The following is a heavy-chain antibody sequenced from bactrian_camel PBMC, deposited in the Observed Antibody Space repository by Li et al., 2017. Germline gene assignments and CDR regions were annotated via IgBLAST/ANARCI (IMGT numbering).Heavy chain of an antibody. CDR1: GYTFSNYC. CDR2: LRGLSNFP. V-gene: IGHV3S54*01. J-gene: IGHJ4*01. Sequence: QVQLVESGGGSVLAGGSMRLSCAASGYTFSNYCAGWFRQAPGKQREGVAALRGLSNFPYRSESVRGRFTISQDDAKKKLRTLVCTIVRHHMDCAHSMPESVSTARGPRSPS. D-gene: IGHD2*01.